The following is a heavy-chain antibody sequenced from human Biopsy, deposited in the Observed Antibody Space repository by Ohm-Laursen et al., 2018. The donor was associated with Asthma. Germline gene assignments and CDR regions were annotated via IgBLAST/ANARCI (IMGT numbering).Heavy chain of an antibody. Sequence: SVTASCKASEDTFSRYVISWVRQAPGHGLEWMGGIMPPFGLTNYAQRFQDRLTISADKSTRTAYMELRRLRSEDSAVYYCARDHCSALWAGVSTDNCYFDYWGQGTLLTVSS. D-gene: IGHD5/OR15-5a*01. CDR3: ARDHCSALWAGVSTDNCYFDY. CDR1: EDTFSRYV. J-gene: IGHJ4*02. V-gene: IGHV1-69*10. CDR2: IMPPFGLT.